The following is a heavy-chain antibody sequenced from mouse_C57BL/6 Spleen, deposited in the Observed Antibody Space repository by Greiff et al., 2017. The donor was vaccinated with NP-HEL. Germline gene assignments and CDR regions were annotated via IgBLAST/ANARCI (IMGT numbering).Heavy chain of an antibody. CDR1: GYTFTSYG. V-gene: IGHV1-81*01. J-gene: IGHJ2*01. CDR3: ARKGLDY. D-gene: IGHD3-3*01. Sequence: QVHVKQSGAELARPGASVKLSCKASGYTFTSYGISWVKQRPGQGLEWIGELYPRSGNTYYNEKFKGKATLTADKSSSTAYMELRSLTSEDSAVYFCARKGLDYWGQGTTLTVSS. CDR2: LYPRSGNT.